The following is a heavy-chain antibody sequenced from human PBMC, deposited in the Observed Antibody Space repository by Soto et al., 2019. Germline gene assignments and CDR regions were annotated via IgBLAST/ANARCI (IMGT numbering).Heavy chain of an antibody. D-gene: IGHD1-26*01. CDR1: GFTLSSYG. Sequence: QVQLVESGGGVVQPGRSLRLSCAASGFTLSSYGMHWVRQAPGKGLEWVAVVSYYGSNKYYADSVKGRFTSSRDNTKNKLYLQMNSLIAEDTAVYYCVKVDYSGSDFDYWGQGTLVTVSS. CDR3: VKVDYSGSDFDY. CDR2: VSYYGSNK. J-gene: IGHJ4*02. V-gene: IGHV3-30*18.